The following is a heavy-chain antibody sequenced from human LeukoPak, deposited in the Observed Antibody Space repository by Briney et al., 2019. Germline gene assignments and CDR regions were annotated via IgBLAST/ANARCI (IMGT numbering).Heavy chain of an antibody. D-gene: IGHD5-18*01. CDR1: GFTFDDYA. Sequence: GRSLRLPCAASGFTFDDYAMHWVRQAPGKGLEWVSGISWNSGSIGYADSVKGRFTISRDNAKNSLYLQMNSLRAEDTALYYCAKAGGYSYGIDYYYYGMDVWGQGTTVTVSS. V-gene: IGHV3-9*01. CDR2: ISWNSGSI. J-gene: IGHJ6*02. CDR3: AKAGGYSYGIDYYYYGMDV.